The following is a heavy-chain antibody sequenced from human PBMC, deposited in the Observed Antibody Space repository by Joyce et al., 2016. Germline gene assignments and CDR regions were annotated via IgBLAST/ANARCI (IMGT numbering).Heavy chain of an antibody. V-gene: IGHV3-30*18. CDR3: ANYGSGTAY. CDR1: GFTFSDFA. CDR2: NTYNGANI. Sequence: QVQLVESGGGVVQPGRSLKLSCAASGFTFSDFAMQWVRKAPGKGLEWVAVNTYNGANIHYADSVKGRFTISRDNSKNSLFLQLNSLRPEDSAVYFCANYGSGTAYCGKGTLVTVSP. D-gene: IGHD3-10*01. J-gene: IGHJ4*02.